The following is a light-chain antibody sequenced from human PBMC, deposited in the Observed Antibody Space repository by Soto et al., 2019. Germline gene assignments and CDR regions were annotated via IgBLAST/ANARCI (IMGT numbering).Light chain of an antibody. CDR2: DAS. V-gene: IGKV3D-15*01. CDR1: QSVGTM. J-gene: IGKJ1*01. Sequence: TQSPATLSLSPGERGTLSCRASQSVGTMLVWYQQKPGQAPRLLIYDASTRATGTPARFSGSGSGTDFTLTISSLQAEDVAVYYCQQYYSIPTFGQGTKVDIK. CDR3: QQYYSIPT.